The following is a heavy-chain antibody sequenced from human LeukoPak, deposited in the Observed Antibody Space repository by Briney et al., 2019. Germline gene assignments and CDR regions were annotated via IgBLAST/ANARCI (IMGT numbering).Heavy chain of an antibody. CDR3: AKNMVRGVIIAGGDAFDI. CDR2: ISYDGSNK. Sequence: QTGGSLRLSCAASGFTFSSYGMHWVRQAPGKGLEWVAVISYDGSNKYYADSVKGRFTISRDNSKNTLYLQMNSLRAEDTAVYYCAKNMVRGVIIAGGDAFDIWGQGTMVTVSS. V-gene: IGHV3-30*18. CDR1: GFTFSSYG. D-gene: IGHD3-10*01. J-gene: IGHJ3*02.